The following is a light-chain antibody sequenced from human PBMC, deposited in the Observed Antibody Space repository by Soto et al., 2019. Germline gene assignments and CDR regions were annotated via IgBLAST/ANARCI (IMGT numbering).Light chain of an antibody. Sequence: QSVLTQPPSVSGAPGQRVTISCTGSSSNIGAGYDVHWYQQLPGTAPKLLIYGNSNRPSGVPDRFSGSKSGTSASLAITGLQAEDEADYYCQSYDSRLRVVWVFGGGTKLTVL. J-gene: IGLJ3*02. CDR1: SSNIGAGYD. CDR3: QSYDSRLRVVWV. CDR2: GNS. V-gene: IGLV1-40*01.